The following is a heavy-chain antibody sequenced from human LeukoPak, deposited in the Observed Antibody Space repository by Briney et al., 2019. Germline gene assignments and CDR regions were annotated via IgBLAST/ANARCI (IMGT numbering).Heavy chain of an antibody. V-gene: IGHV4-59*01. CDR2: IYYSGST. J-gene: IGHJ4*02. D-gene: IGHD2-21*01. CDR1: GGSTSSYY. Sequence: SETLSLTCTVSGGSTSSYYWSWIRQPPGKGLEWIGYIYYSGSTNYNPSLKSRVTISVDTSKNQFSLKLSSVTAADTAVYYCARDRGEFDYWGQGTLVTVSS. CDR3: ARDRGEFDY.